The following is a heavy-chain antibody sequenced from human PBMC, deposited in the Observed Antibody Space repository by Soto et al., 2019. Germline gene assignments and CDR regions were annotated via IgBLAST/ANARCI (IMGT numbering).Heavy chain of an antibody. J-gene: IGHJ4*02. CDR2: ISSSAVYI. D-gene: IGHD3-22*01. Sequence: EVQLVESGGGQVRPGGPLKLSCAASGFNFITSSLSWVRQAPGKGLEWVASISSSAVYIDYADSVKGRFTISIDNANSSLYLLMNSLRAEDTATYYCVRDGLDYYDTEMLYFDNWGQGTLGTVSS. CDR1: GFNFITSS. CDR3: VRDGLDYYDTEMLYFDN. V-gene: IGHV3-21*01.